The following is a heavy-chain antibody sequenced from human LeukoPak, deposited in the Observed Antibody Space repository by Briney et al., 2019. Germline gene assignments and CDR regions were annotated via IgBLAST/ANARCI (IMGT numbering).Heavy chain of an antibody. V-gene: IGHV3-23*01. Sequence: GGSLRLSCAASGFTFSSYAMSWVRQAPGKGLEWVSAISGSGGSTYYADSGKGRFTISRDNSKNTLYLPMNSLRAEDTAVYYCAKAPYYDSSGLYYFDYWGQGTLVTVSS. CDR2: ISGSGGST. J-gene: IGHJ4*02. CDR1: GFTFSSYA. CDR3: AKAPYYDSSGLYYFDY. D-gene: IGHD3-22*01.